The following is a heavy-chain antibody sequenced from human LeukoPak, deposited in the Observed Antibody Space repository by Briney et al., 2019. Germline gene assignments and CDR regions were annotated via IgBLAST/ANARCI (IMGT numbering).Heavy chain of an antibody. J-gene: IGHJ4*02. CDR1: GFTFGDYA. Sequence: GGSLRLSCTASGFTFGDYAMSWVRQAPGKGLEWVGFIRSKPYGGTTEYAASVKGRFTSSRDDSKSIAYLQMNSLKTEDTAVYYCTREASYYYDSSGYTPFDHWGQGTLVTVSS. V-gene: IGHV3-49*04. CDR2: IRSKPYGGTT. D-gene: IGHD3-22*01. CDR3: TREASYYYDSSGYTPFDH.